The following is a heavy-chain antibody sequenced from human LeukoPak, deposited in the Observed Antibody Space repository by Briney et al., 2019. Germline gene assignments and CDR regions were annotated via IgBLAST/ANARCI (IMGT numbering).Heavy chain of an antibody. CDR2: IYHSGST. V-gene: IGHV4-30-2*01. CDR1: GGSISSGGYY. J-gene: IGHJ4*02. Sequence: PSETLSLTCTVSGGSISSGGYYWSWIRQPPGKGLEWIGYIYHSGSTYYNPSLKSRVTISVDRSKNQFSLKLSSVTAADTAVYYCARVYSSDFDYWGQGTLVTVSS. D-gene: IGHD6-19*01. CDR3: ARVYSSDFDY.